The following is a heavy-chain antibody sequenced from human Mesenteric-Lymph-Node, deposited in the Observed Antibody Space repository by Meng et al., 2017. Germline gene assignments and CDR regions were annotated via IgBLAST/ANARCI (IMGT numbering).Heavy chain of an antibody. V-gene: IGHV1-2*06. CDR2: INPNSGGT. CDR1: GYHFTAYY. CDR3: ARYDYGDS. Sequence: VHRVQSGASLTHPGASVKVSCKPSGYHFTAYYMHWVRPAPGQGLEWMGRINPNSGGTNYAQKFQGRVTMTRDTSISTAYMELSRLRSDDTAVYYCARYDYGDSWGQGTLVTVSS. J-gene: IGHJ4*02.